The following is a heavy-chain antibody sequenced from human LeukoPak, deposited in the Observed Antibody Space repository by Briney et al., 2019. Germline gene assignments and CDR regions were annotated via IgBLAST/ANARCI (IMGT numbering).Heavy chain of an antibody. CDR3: ARDLDSSSWYGDAFDI. J-gene: IGHJ3*02. Sequence: ASVKVSCKASGYTFTGYYMHWVRQAPGQGLEWMGWINPNSGDTNYAQKFQGRVTMTRDTSISTAYMELSRLRSDDTAVYYCARDLDSSSWYGDAFDIWGQGTMVTVSS. CDR1: GYTFTGYY. V-gene: IGHV1-2*02. D-gene: IGHD6-13*01. CDR2: INPNSGDT.